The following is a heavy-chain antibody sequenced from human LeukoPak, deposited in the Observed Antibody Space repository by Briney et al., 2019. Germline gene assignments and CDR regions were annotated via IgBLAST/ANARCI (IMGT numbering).Heavy chain of an antibody. CDR2: INEDGRVT. V-gene: IGHV3-74*01. Sequence: GGSLRLSCAASGFTFSSYWVHWVRQSQEKRLVWVSRINEDGRVTDYADSVKGRFTISRDNARNTLYLQMHSLRVEDTAVYYCARDLRGIHDYWGQGTLVTVSS. CDR1: GFTFSSYW. D-gene: IGHD3-16*01. CDR3: ARDLRGIHDY. J-gene: IGHJ4*02.